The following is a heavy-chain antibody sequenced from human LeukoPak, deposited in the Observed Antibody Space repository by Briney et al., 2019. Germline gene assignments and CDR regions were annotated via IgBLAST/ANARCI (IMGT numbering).Heavy chain of an antibody. CDR3: AKGPDLKYYDILTGYGDAFDI. V-gene: IGHV3-9*01. J-gene: IGHJ3*02. CDR1: GFTFDDYA. D-gene: IGHD3-9*01. CDR2: ISWNSGSI. Sequence: GGSLRLSCAASGFTFDDYAMHWVRQAPGKGLEWVSGISWNSGSIGYADSVKGRFTISRDNAKNSLYLQMNSLRAEDTALYYCAKGPDLKYYDILTGYGDAFDIWGQGTMVTVSS.